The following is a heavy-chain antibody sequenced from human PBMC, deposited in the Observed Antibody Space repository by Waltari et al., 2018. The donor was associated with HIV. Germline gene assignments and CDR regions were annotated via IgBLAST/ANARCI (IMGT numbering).Heavy chain of an antibody. D-gene: IGHD1-26*01. Sequence: QVQLQESGPGLVKPSQTLSLTCTVSGGSISSGSYYWSWIRQPAGKGLELIGRIYTSGSTNYNPSLKSRVTISVDTSKNQFSLKLSSVTAADTAVYYCAREIVGATSRHDYWGQGTLVTVSS. V-gene: IGHV4-61*02. J-gene: IGHJ4*02. CDR2: IYTSGST. CDR1: GGSISSGSYY. CDR3: AREIVGATSRHDY.